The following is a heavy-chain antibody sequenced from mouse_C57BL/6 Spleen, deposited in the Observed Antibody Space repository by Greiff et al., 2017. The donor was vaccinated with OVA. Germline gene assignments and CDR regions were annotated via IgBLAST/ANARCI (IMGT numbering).Heavy chain of an antibody. J-gene: IGHJ1*03. CDR3: AREYCGNRYFDV. CDR2: IYPGDGDT. Sequence: QVQLKQSGPELVKPGASVKISCKASGYAFSSSWMNWVKQRPGKGLEWIGRIYPGDGDTNYNGKFKGKATLTADKSSSTAYMQLSSLTSEDSAVYFCAREYCGNRYFDVWGTGTTVTVSS. D-gene: IGHD2-1*01. V-gene: IGHV1-82*01. CDR1: GYAFSSSW.